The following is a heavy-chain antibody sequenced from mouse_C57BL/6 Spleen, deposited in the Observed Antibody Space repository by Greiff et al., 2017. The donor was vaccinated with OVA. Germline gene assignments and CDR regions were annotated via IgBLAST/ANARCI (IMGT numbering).Heavy chain of an antibody. CDR1: GYTFTSYW. Sequence: QVQLQQSGAELVMPGASVKMSCKASGYTFTSYWITWVKQRPGQGLEWIGDIYPGSGSTNYNEKFKSKATLTVDTSSSTAYMQLSSLTSEDSAVYYCARSDYEYDEGFAYWGQGTLVTVSA. CDR2: IYPGSGST. V-gene: IGHV1-55*01. CDR3: ARSDYEYDEGFAY. J-gene: IGHJ3*01. D-gene: IGHD2-4*01.